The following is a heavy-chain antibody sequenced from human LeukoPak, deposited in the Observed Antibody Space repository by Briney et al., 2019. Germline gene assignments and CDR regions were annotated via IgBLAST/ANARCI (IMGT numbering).Heavy chain of an antibody. CDR3: AREGQLPTSYNWFDP. Sequence: SETMSLTCAVSGYSLSSVYYWGWIRQPPGKGREWIGSIYLSGSTYYNPSLKSRVTISVDTSKNQFSLKLSSVTAADTAVYYCAREGQLPTSYNWFDPWGQGTLVTVSS. D-gene: IGHD2-2*01. CDR1: GYSLSSVYY. J-gene: IGHJ5*02. V-gene: IGHV4-38-2*02. CDR2: IYLSGST.